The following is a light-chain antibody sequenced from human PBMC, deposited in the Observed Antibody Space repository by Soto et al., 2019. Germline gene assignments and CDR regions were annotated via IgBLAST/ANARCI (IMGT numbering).Light chain of an antibody. V-gene: IGKV3-11*01. CDR3: QQRSEWPLT. J-gene: IGKJ4*01. CDR2: DAS. CDR1: QSVSSN. Sequence: EIVLTQSPATLSLSPGERATLSCRASQSVSSNLAWYQQKPGQAPRLLIYDASNRATGIPARFSGSGSGTDFTLTISTLKPEDFAFYYCQQRSEWPLTFGVGTKVEIK.